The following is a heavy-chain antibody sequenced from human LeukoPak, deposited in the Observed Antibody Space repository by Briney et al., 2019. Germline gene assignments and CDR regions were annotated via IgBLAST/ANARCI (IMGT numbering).Heavy chain of an antibody. Sequence: SETLSLTCTVSGGSLSDYYWTWVRQPPGKGLEWFGYIYYSGSTNYNPSLKSRVTISVDTSKTQFSLKLTSVTAADTAVYYCARETLWFGELFPRVDYWGQGTLVTVSS. CDR2: IYYSGST. CDR1: GGSLSDYY. J-gene: IGHJ4*02. CDR3: ARETLWFGELFPRVDY. D-gene: IGHD3-10*01. V-gene: IGHV4-59*01.